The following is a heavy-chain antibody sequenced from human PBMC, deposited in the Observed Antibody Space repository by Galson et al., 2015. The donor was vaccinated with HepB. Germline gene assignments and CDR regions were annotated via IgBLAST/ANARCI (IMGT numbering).Heavy chain of an antibody. D-gene: IGHD3-9*01. CDR2: INTNTGNP. CDR1: GHTFTRYP. J-gene: IGHJ6*02. Sequence: SVKVSCKASGHTFTRYPVNWVRQAPGQGLEWMGWINTNTGNPTYAQAFTGRFVFSLDTADSTAYLQISSLRAEDTAVYYCARERPSEVSATGYYPYYYYGMDVWGQGTTVTVSS. CDR3: ARERPSEVSATGYYPYYYYGMDV. V-gene: IGHV7-4-1*02.